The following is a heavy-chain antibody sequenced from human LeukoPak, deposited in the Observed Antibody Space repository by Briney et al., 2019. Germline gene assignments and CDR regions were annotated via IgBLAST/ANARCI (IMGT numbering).Heavy chain of an antibody. CDR3: ARGVAAYGMDV. J-gene: IGHJ6*02. V-gene: IGHV6-1*01. Sequence: SQTLSLTCAISGDSVSSSSAAWNWIRQCPSRGLEWLGRTYYRSKWYNDYAVSVKSRLTVNPDTSKNQFSLHLNSVTPEDTAVYYCARGVAAYGMDVWGQGTTVTVSS. CDR2: TYYRSKWYN. CDR1: GDSVSSSSAA. D-gene: IGHD2-15*01.